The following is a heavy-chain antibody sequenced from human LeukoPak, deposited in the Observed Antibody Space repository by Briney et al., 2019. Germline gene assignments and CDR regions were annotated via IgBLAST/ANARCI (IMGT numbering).Heavy chain of an antibody. D-gene: IGHD6-13*01. V-gene: IGHV1-69*01. CDR1: GGTFSSYA. CDR3: ARGSSSWYHYFDY. Sequence: ASVKVSCKASGGTFSSYAISWVRQAPGQALEWMGGIIPIFGTANYAQKFQGRVTITADESTSTAYMELSSLRSEDTAVYYCARGSSSWYHYFDYWGQGTLVTVSS. J-gene: IGHJ4*02. CDR2: IIPIFGTA.